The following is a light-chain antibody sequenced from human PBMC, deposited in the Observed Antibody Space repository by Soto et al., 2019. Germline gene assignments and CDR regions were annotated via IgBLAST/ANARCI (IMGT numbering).Light chain of an antibody. J-gene: IGLJ7*01. CDR3: QTWGTGPAV. CDR2: LNSDGSH. CDR1: SGHSSYA. V-gene: IGLV4-69*01. Sequence: QSVLTQSPSASASLGASVKLTCTLSSGHSSYAIAWHQQQPEKGPRYLMKLNSDGSHSKGDGIPDRFSGSSSGAARYVTISGLQSEDEADYYCQTWGTGPAVFGGGTQLTVL.